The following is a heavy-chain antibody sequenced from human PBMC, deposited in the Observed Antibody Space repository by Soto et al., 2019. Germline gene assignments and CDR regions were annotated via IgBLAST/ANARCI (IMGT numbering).Heavy chain of an antibody. CDR1: GHTFTGYY. Sequence: ASVKVSCKASGHTFTGYYMHWVRQATGQGLEWMGWMNPNSGNTGYAQKFQGRVTMTRNTSISTAYMELSSLRSEDTAVYYCARGGNSGWFDAFDIWGQGTMVTVSS. V-gene: IGHV1-8*02. CDR3: ARGGNSGWFDAFDI. D-gene: IGHD6-19*01. CDR2: MNPNSGNT. J-gene: IGHJ3*02.